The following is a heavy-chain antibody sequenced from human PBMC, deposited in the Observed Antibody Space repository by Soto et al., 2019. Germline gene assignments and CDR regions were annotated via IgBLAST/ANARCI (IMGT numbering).Heavy chain of an antibody. J-gene: IGHJ4*02. CDR1: GFSFSDEN. V-gene: IGHV3-21*02. D-gene: IGHD3-22*01. CDR2: ISGFGTYK. CDR3: ARDADKDFDRSAYGGHYFDY. Sequence: EVQLVESGGGLVKPGGSLRLSCAASGFSFSDENMNWVRQAPGKGLEWVSSISGFGTYKNYADSVKGRFTISRDNDKNSVNLQMSSLRAEDTAVYYCARDADKDFDRSAYGGHYFDYWGQGTLVTVSS.